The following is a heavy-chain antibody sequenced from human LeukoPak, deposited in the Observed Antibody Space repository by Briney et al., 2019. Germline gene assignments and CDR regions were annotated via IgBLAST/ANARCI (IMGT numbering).Heavy chain of an antibody. V-gene: IGHV1-2*02. CDR1: GYTFTGYY. D-gene: IGHD2-15*01. Sequence: ASVKVSCKASGYTFTGYYMHWVRQAPGQGLEWMGWINPNSGGTNYAQKFQGRVTMTRDTSISTAYMELSRLRSDDTAVYYCAREPLYRYCSGGSCYPDYWGQGTLVTVSS. J-gene: IGHJ4*02. CDR2: INPNSGGT. CDR3: AREPLYRYCSGGSCYPDY.